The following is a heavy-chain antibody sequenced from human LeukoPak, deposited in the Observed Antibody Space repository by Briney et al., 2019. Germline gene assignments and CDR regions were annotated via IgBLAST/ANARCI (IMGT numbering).Heavy chain of an antibody. J-gene: IGHJ4*02. D-gene: IGHD6-25*01. Sequence: ASVKVSCKASGYTFTSYAMHWVRQAPGQRLEWMGWINAGNGNTKYSQKFQGRVTITRDTSASTAYMELSSLRSEDTAVYYCARDDSRGRPGDDYWGQGTLVTVSS. V-gene: IGHV1-3*01. CDR2: INAGNGNT. CDR3: ARDDSRGRPGDDY. CDR1: GYTFTSYA.